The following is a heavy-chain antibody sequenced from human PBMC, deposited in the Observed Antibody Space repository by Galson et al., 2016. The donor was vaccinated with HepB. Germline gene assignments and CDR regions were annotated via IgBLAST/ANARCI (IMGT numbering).Heavy chain of an antibody. CDR3: AKSVLEYDILTGYYRRGADY. D-gene: IGHD3-9*01. CDR1: GFTFSSYA. J-gene: IGHJ4*02. Sequence: SLRLSCAASGFTFSSYAMSWVRQAPGKGLEWVSSSGSGGPPYYADSVKGRFTISRDNSKNTLFLQMHSLRADDTAVYYCAKSVLEYDILTGYYRRGADYWGQETLVTVSS. CDR2: SGSGGPP. V-gene: IGHV3-23*01.